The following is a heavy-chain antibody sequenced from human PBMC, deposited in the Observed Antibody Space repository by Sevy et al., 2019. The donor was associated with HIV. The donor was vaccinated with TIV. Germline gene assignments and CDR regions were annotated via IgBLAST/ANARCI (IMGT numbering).Heavy chain of an antibody. CDR1: GYSFTSYW. CDR2: IYPGDSDT. J-gene: IGHJ4*02. CDR3: ARELGIAVAGTGGDY. V-gene: IGHV5-51*01. D-gene: IGHD6-19*01. Sequence: GESLKISCKGSGYSFTSYWIGWVRQMPGKGLEWMGIIYPGDSDTRYSPSFQGQVTISADKSISTAYLQWSSLKASDTAMYYCARELGIAVAGTGGDYWGQRTLVTVSS.